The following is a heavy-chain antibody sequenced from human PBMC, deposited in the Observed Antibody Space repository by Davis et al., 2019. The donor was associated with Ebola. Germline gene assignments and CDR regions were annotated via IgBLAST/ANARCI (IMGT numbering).Heavy chain of an antibody. J-gene: IGHJ4*02. V-gene: IGHV3-23*01. Sequence: GESLKISCSASGFIFSTYVMSWVRQAPGKGLEWVSAISGSGGSTYYADSVKGRFTISRDNSKNTLYLQMNSLRAEDTAVYYCARTGGIVVAGALDYWGQGTLVTVSS. D-gene: IGHD6-19*01. CDR3: ARTGGIVVAGALDY. CDR1: GFIFSTYV. CDR2: ISGSGGST.